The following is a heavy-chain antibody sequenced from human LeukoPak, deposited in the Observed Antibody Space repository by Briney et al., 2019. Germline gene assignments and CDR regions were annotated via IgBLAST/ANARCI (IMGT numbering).Heavy chain of an antibody. CDR2: IYHSGST. V-gene: IGHV4-30-2*01. CDR1: GGSISSGGYS. D-gene: IGHD2-2*01. CDR3: ARGSKPSIVVVPAGAFDI. J-gene: IGHJ3*02. Sequence: PSETLSLTCAVSGGSISSGGYSWGWIRQPPGKGLEWIGYIYHSGSTYYNPSLKSRVTISVDRSKNQFSLKLSSVTAADTAVYYCARGSKPSIVVVPAGAFDIWGQGTMVTVSS.